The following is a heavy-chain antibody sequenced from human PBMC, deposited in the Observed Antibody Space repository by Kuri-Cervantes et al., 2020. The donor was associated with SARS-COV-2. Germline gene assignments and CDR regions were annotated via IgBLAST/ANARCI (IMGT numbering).Heavy chain of an antibody. Sequence: SQTVSLTCAVSGHSISSGYYWGWIRQPPGKGLEWIGYIYYSGSTNYNPSLKSRVTISVDTSKNQFSLKLSSVTAADTAVYYCARALWSGYCTFDIWGQGTMVTVSS. CDR2: IYYSGST. J-gene: IGHJ3*02. V-gene: IGHV4-38-2*01. D-gene: IGHD3-3*01. CDR1: GHSISSGYY. CDR3: ARALWSGYCTFDI.